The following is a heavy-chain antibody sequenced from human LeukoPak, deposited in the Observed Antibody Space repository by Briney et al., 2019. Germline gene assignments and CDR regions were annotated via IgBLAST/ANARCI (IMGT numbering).Heavy chain of an antibody. J-gene: IGHJ4*02. Sequence: GGSLRLSCAASGFTVSSNYMSWVRQAPGKGLEWVSVIYSGGSTHYADSVKGRFTVSRDNSKNTLYLQMSSLRAEDTAVYYCAKDERNWNYNLASQTYDWGQGTLVTVSS. D-gene: IGHD1-7*01. CDR1: GFTVSSNY. CDR3: AKDERNWNYNLASQTYD. V-gene: IGHV3-53*01. CDR2: IYSGGST.